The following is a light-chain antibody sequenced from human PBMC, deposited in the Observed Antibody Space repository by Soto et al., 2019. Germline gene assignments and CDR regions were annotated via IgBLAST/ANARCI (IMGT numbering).Light chain of an antibody. J-gene: IGLJ2*01. Sequence: QSALTQPRSVSGSPGQSVTISCTGTSNDVGGYNFVSWYQQHSGKVPKLFIYDVSRRPSGVPDRFAGYKSGNTASLTISGLQAEDEADYYCSSYAGSFTMVFGGGTKLTVL. CDR2: DVS. CDR1: SNDVGGYNF. V-gene: IGLV2-11*01. CDR3: SSYAGSFTMV.